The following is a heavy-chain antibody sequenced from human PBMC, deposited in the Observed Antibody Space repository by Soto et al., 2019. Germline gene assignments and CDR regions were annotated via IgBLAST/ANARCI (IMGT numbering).Heavy chain of an antibody. CDR3: ASEAKILKPDYYDSSGYPDY. J-gene: IGHJ4*02. CDR2: IIPIFGTA. Sequence: SVKVSCKASGGTFSSYAISWVRQAPGQGLEWMGGIIPIFGTANYAQKFQGRVTITADESTSTAYMELSSLRSEDTAVYYCASEAKILKPDYYDSSGYPDYWGQGTLVTVSS. V-gene: IGHV1-69*13. D-gene: IGHD3-22*01. CDR1: GGTFSSYA.